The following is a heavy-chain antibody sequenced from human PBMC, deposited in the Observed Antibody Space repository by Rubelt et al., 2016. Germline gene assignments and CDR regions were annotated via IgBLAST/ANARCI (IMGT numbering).Heavy chain of an antibody. CDR3: ARRVVGARGFDY. V-gene: IGHV4-59*12. CDR1: GGSISSYY. CDR2: INHSGST. J-gene: IGHJ4*02. D-gene: IGHD1-26*01. Sequence: QVQLQESGPGLVKPSETLSLTCTVSGGSISSYYWSWIRQPPGKGLEWIGEINHSGSTNYNPSLKSRVTISGDTAKNQFSLKRSAVTAADTAVYYCARRVVGARGFDYWGQGTLVTVSS.